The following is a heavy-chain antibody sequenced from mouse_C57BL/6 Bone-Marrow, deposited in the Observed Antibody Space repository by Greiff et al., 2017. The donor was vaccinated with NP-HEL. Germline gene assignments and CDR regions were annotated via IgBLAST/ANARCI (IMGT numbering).Heavy chain of an antibody. J-gene: IGHJ1*03. D-gene: IGHD1-1*01. CDR3: TTVGYYYGPSRYFDV. V-gene: IGHV14-4*01. Sequence: EVQLQQSGAELVRPGASVKLSCTASGFNIKDDYMHWVKQRPEQGLEWSGWIDPENGDTEYASKFQGKATITAETSSNTAYLQLSSLTSEDTAVYYCTTVGYYYGPSRYFDVCGTGTTVTVSS. CDR2: IDPENGDT. CDR1: GFNIKDDY.